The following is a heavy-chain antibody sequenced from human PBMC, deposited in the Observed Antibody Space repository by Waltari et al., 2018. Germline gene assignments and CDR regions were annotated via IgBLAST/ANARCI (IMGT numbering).Heavy chain of an antibody. D-gene: IGHD6-19*01. CDR3: ARGEGYSSGWFGEDY. CDR2: MSPKSGDT. Sequence: QVQLVQSGAEVKKPGASVKVSCKASGYTFSSYDITWVRQATGQGLEWMGWMSPKSGDTGYAQKFQGRVMMTRNTSISTAYMELSSLRSEDTGVYYCARGEGYSSGWFGEDYWGQGTLVTVSS. V-gene: IGHV1-8*01. CDR1: GYTFSSYD. J-gene: IGHJ4*02.